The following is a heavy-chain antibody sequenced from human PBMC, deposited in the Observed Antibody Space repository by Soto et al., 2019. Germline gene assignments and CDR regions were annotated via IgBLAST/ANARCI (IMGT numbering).Heavy chain of an antibody. CDR3: ARISGGSPYYYAMDV. J-gene: IGHJ6*02. V-gene: IGHV2-26*01. D-gene: IGHD3-10*01. CDR2: IFSSDEK. Sequence: QVTLKESGPVLVKPTETLTLTCTVSGFSLTNKKMGVSWIRQPPGKALEWLANIFSSDEKSYSTSLKSRVTISQDTSKSQVVLKVTNMDPVDTATYYCARISGGSPYYYAMDVWGQGTTVTVSS. CDR1: GFSLTNKKMG.